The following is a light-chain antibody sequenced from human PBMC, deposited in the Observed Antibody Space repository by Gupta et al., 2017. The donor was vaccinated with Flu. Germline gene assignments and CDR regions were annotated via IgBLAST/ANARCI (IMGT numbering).Light chain of an antibody. CDR1: YSNIGSNH. V-gene: IGLV1-47*01. CDR2: RDN. CDR3: AAWDDSLRGPV. J-gene: IGLJ7*01. Sequence: SYSNIGSNHVYGYQQLPGAAPKLLIYRDNQRPSGVPDRFSVSKSGTSASLAISGLRPEDGADYYCAAWDDSLRGPVFGGGTQLTVL.